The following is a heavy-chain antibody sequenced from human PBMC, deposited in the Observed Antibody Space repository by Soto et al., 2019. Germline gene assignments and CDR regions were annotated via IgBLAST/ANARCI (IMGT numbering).Heavy chain of an antibody. D-gene: IGHD2-15*01. CDR3: ARDLGGWPDY. J-gene: IGHJ4*02. CDR1: GYTFTSYA. CDR2: INAGNGNT. V-gene: IGHV1-3*01. Sequence: WASVKVSCKASGYTFTSYAMHWVRQAPGQRLEWMGWINAGNGNTKYSQKSQGRVTVTKDTSASTAYMELSSLRSEDTAVYYCARDLGGWPDYWGQGTLVTVSS.